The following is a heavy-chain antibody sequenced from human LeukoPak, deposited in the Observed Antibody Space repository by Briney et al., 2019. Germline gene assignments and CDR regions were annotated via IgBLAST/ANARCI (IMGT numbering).Heavy chain of an antibody. J-gene: IGHJ3*02. Sequence: ASVKVSCKASGYTFTGYYMHWVRQAPGQGLEWMGWINPNSGGTNYAQKFQGRVTMTRDTSISTAYMELSRLRSDDTAVYYCARDGRYCSIPGGCAFDIWGQGTMVTVS. CDR2: INPNSGGT. CDR3: ARDGRYCSIPGGCAFDI. D-gene: IGHD2-2*01. V-gene: IGHV1-2*02. CDR1: GYTFTGYY.